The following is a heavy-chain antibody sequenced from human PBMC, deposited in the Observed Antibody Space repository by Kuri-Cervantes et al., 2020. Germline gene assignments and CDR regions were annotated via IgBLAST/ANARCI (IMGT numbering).Heavy chain of an antibody. CDR3: AHSLYSGGNSDYYAMDV. D-gene: IGHD4-23*01. CDR1: GFSLSTSGVG. V-gene: IGHV2-5*02. J-gene: IGHJ6*02. CDR2: IYWDDDK. Sequence: SGPTLVKPTETLTLTCTVSGFSLSTSGVGVGWIRQPPGKTLEWLAVIYWDDDKRYSPSLKSRLTITKDTSKNQVVLTMTNMDPVDTATYYCAHSLYSGGNSDYYAMDVWGQGATVTVSS.